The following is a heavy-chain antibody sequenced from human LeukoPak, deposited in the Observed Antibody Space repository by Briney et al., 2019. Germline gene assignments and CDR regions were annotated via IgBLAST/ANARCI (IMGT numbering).Heavy chain of an antibody. CDR3: ARRTIFGVGPTDYFDY. CDR1: GGSISSSSYY. V-gene: IGHV4-39*01. J-gene: IGHJ4*02. Sequence: PSETLSLTCTVSGGSISSSSYYWGWIRQPPGKGLEWIGSIYYSGSTYYNPSLQSRVTISVDTSKNQFSLKLSSVTAADTAVYYCARRTIFGVGPTDYFDYWGQGTLVTVSS. CDR2: IYYSGST. D-gene: IGHD3-3*01.